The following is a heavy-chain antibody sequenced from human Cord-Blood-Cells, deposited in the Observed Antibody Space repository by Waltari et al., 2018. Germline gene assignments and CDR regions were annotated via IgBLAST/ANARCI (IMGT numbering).Heavy chain of an antibody. CDR2: ITPSFGKA. CDR1: GGTFSSYA. V-gene: IGHV1-69*06. Sequence: QVQLVQSGAEVKKPGSSVKVSCKASGGTFSSYAISWVRQAPGQGLEWMGGITPSFGKANYAQKCQGRVTITADKSTSTAYMGLSSLRSEDTAVYYWAREGVRYSGYDYEWSRWGQGTLVTVSS. J-gene: IGHJ4*02. CDR3: AREGVRYSGYDYEWSR. D-gene: IGHD5-12*01.